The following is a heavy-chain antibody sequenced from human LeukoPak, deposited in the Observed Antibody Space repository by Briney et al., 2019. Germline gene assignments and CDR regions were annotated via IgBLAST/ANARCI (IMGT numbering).Heavy chain of an antibody. CDR1: GYTFTTYG. V-gene: IGHV1-18*01. CDR3: ARDYYDSSGYSEVDY. J-gene: IGHJ4*02. CDR2: INPYNGNT. Sequence: ASVKVSCKASGYTFTTYGISWVRQAPGHGLEWMGWINPYNGNTNYAQKLQGRVTMTTDTSTSTAYMELRSLRSDDTAVYYCARDYYDSSGYSEVDYWGQGTLVTVSS. D-gene: IGHD3-22*01.